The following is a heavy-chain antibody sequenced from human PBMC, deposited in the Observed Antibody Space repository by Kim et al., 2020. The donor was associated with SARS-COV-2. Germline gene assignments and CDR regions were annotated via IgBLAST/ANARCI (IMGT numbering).Heavy chain of an antibody. Sequence: NPSLKSRVTISVDTSKNQFSLKLSSVTAADTAVYYCARSRVGIAVAGTDYWGQGTLVTVSS. V-gene: IGHV4-34*01. D-gene: IGHD6-19*01. J-gene: IGHJ4*02. CDR3: ARSRVGIAVAGTDY.